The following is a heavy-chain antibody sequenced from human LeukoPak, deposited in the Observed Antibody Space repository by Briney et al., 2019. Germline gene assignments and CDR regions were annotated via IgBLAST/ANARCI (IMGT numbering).Heavy chain of an antibody. CDR3: ARLEGGGWSIDC. D-gene: IGHD6-19*01. CDR2: IYYSGST. Sequence: SGTLSLTCIVSGGSMTSYYWSWIRQPPGKGLEWIGYIYYSGSTNYNPSLKSRVTIPADTSKNQFSLKLRSVTAADTAVYYCARLEGGGWSIDCWGQGTLVTVSS. V-gene: IGHV4-59*08. CDR1: GGSMTSYY. J-gene: IGHJ4*02.